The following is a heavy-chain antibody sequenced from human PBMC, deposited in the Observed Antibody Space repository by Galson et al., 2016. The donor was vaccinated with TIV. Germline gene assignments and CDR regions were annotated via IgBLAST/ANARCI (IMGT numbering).Heavy chain of an antibody. CDR2: IYYNNEK. CDR3: ARYSDGAVSSSHFDY. J-gene: IGHJ4*02. Sequence: PALVKPTQTLTLTCTFSEFSLSSSGVGVGWIRQPPGKALEWLALIYYNNEKRYSPSLNNRLTITRDTPKNQAVLTMTNMGAVETGTFYFARYSDGAVSSSHFDYWGQRTLVTVSS. CDR1: EFSLSSSGVG. D-gene: IGHD3-10*01. V-gene: IGHV2-5*01.